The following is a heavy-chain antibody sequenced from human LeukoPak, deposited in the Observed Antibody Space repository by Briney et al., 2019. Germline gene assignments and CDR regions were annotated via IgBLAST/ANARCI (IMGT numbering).Heavy chain of an antibody. D-gene: IGHD6-13*01. CDR3: ARFEQQLVGDAFDI. J-gene: IGHJ3*02. V-gene: IGHV1-69*04. CDR2: IIPILGIA. CDR1: GGTFSSSA. Sequence: SVKVSCKASGGTFSSSAITWARQAPGQGLEWMGRIIPILGIANYAQKFQGRVTITADKSTSTAYMELSSLRSEDTAVYYCARFEQQLVGDAFDIWGQGTMVTVSS.